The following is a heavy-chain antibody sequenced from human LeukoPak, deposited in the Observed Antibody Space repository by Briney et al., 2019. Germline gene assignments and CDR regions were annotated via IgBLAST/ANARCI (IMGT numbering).Heavy chain of an antibody. Sequence: GGSLRLSCAASGFTFDDYAMHWVRQAPGKGLEWVSGISWNSGSIGYADSVKGRFTNSRDNAKNSLYLQMNSLRTEDMALYYCAKHCGSSWVLPCDYWGQGTLVTVSS. CDR1: GFTFDDYA. D-gene: IGHD6-13*01. J-gene: IGHJ4*02. CDR3: AKHCGSSWVLPCDY. V-gene: IGHV3-9*03. CDR2: ISWNSGSI.